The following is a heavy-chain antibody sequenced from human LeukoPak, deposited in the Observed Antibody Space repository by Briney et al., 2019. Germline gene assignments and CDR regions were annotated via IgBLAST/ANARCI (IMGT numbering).Heavy chain of an antibody. Sequence: PGGSLRLSCAASGFTFSSYAMSWVRQAPGKGLEWVSAISGSGGSTHYADSVKGRFTISRDNSKNTLYLQMNSLRAEDTAVYYCAKLRFLEWYFDYWGQGTLVTVSS. CDR3: AKLRFLEWYFDY. CDR2: ISGSGGST. CDR1: GFTFSSYA. D-gene: IGHD3-3*01. J-gene: IGHJ4*02. V-gene: IGHV3-23*01.